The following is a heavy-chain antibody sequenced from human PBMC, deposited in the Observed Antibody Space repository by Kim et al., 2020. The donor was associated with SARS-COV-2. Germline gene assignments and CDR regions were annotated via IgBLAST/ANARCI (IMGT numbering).Heavy chain of an antibody. CDR1: GFTFSNAW. Sequence: GGSLRLSCAASGFTFSNAWMSWVRQAPGKGLEWVGRIKSKTDGGTTDYAAPVKGSFTISSDDSKNTLYLQMNSLKTEDTAVYYCTTLFQYFDWLAVKYYYKGMVGWGQASTVIVCS. V-gene: IGHV3-15*01. J-gene: IGHJ6*01. CDR2: IKSKTDGGTT. CDR3: TTLFQYFDWLAVKYYYKGMVG. D-gene: IGHD3-9*01.